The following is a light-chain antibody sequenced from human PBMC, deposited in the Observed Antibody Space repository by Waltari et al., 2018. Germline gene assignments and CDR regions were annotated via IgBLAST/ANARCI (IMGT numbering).Light chain of an antibody. J-gene: IGLJ2*01. CDR1: SSDVGGYNY. CDR3: SSYTSSSTLV. Sequence: QSALTQPASVSGSPGQSITISCPGTSSDVGGYNYVSWYQQHPGKAPKLMIYDVSNRPSGVSNRFSGSKCGNTASLTISGLQAEDEADYYCSSYTSSSTLVFGGGTKLTVL. V-gene: IGLV2-14*03. CDR2: DVS.